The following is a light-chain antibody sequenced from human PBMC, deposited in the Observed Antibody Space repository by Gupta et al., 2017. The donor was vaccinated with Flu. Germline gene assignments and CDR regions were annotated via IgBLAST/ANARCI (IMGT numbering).Light chain of an antibody. CDR3: QQYNSYSGYT. CDR2: KAS. CDR1: QSITSW. J-gene: IGKJ2*01. Sequence: DIQVTQSPSTLSASVGDRVTIACRASQSITSWLAWYQQKPGKVPKLLIYKASNLESGVPSRFSGSGSGTEFTLTISSLQPDDFATYYCQQYNSYSGYTFGQGTKLEIK. V-gene: IGKV1-5*03.